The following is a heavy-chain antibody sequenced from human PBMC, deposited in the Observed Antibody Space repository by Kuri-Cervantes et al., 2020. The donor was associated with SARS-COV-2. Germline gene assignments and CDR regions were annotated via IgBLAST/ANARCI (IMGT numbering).Heavy chain of an antibody. CDR2: INHSGST. J-gene: IGHJ4*02. CDR3: ARLIGYSGYDYSFGYFDY. D-gene: IGHD5-12*01. V-gene: IGHV4-34*01. Sequence: GSLRLSCAASGFTFSSYSMNWVRQPPGKGLEWIGEINHSGSTNYNPSLKSRVTISVDTSKNQFSLRLSSVTAADTAVYYCARLIGYSGYDYSFGYFDYWGQGTLVTVSS. CDR1: GFTFSSYS.